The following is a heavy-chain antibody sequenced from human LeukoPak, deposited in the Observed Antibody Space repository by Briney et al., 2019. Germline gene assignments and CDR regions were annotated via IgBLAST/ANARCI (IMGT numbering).Heavy chain of an antibody. Sequence: GESLKVSCKGSGYTFTGYYMHWVRQAPGQGLEWMGWINPNSGGTNYAQKFQGRVTMTRDTSISTAYMELSRLRSDDTAVYYCARGEVTMIVVADAFDIWGQGTMVTVSS. CDR3: ARGEVTMIVVADAFDI. CDR2: INPNSGGT. V-gene: IGHV1-2*02. J-gene: IGHJ3*02. D-gene: IGHD3-22*01. CDR1: GYTFTGYY.